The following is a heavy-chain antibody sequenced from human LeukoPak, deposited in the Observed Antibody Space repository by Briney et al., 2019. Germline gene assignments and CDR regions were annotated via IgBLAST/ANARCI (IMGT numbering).Heavy chain of an antibody. CDR2: ISGSGGST. CDR3: AKRITVVARDAFDF. D-gene: IGHD1-14*01. V-gene: IGHV3-23*01. J-gene: IGHJ3*01. CDR1: GFTFSTYA. Sequence: LSGRSLRLSCAPSGFTFSTYAMSWVRQAPGKGLEWVSSISGSGGSTFYADSVKGRFTISRDNSKNTLYLQINSLRAEDTAVYYCAKRITVVARDAFDFWGQGTMVTVSS.